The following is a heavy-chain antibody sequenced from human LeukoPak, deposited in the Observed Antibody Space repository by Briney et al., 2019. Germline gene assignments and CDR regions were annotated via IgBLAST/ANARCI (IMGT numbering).Heavy chain of an antibody. CDR3: ARGLPGARYLDL. J-gene: IGHJ2*01. Sequence: PSETLSLTCAVYGGSFSGYYWSWIRQPPGKGLEWIGEINHSGSTNYNPSLKSRVTISVDTSKNQFSLKLSSVTAADTAVYYCARGLPGARYLDLWGRGTLVTVSS. D-gene: IGHD7-27*01. V-gene: IGHV4-34*01. CDR2: INHSGST. CDR1: GGSFSGYY.